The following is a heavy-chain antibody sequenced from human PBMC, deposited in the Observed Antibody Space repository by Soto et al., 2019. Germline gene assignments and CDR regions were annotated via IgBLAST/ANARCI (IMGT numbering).Heavy chain of an antibody. V-gene: IGHV3-74*01. CDR3: ATAEVDY. CDR2: MNSDGRTT. CDR1: GFNFGNNW. J-gene: IGHJ4*02. Sequence: EVQLVESGGGLVQPGGSLRLSCAASGFNFGNNWMHWVRQAPGKGLEWVSRMNSDGRTTNNADSVKGRFTVSRDNAKNTLYLQMNSLRAEDTAVYYCATAEVDYWGPGTLVTVSS.